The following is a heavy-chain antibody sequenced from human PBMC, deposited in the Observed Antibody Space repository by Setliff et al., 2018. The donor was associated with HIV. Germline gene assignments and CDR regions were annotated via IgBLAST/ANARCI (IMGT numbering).Heavy chain of an antibody. J-gene: IGHJ6*04. Sequence: SETLSLTCSVSGVSISSSNYFWTWIRQPAGKGLEWIGEIYHSGSTNYNPSLQSRVTISVDTSKNQFSLKLSSVTAADTAVYYCARGDTTWPTQLLDVWGKGTTVTVSS. V-gene: IGHV4-61*10. CDR3: ARGDTTWPTQLLDV. CDR2: IYHSGST. CDR1: GVSISSSNYF. D-gene: IGHD2-2*01.